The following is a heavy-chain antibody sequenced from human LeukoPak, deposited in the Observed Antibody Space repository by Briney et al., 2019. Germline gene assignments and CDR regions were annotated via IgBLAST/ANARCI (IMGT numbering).Heavy chain of an antibody. Sequence: GGPLRLSCAASGFTFSSYVIHWVRQAPGKGLEWVAGIWYDGSNYYYADSVKGRFTISRDNSKNTLYLQMNSLRAEDTSVYYCARDGRALLRDFDYWGQGTLVTVSS. CDR1: GFTFSSYV. D-gene: IGHD1-26*01. V-gene: IGHV3-33*01. J-gene: IGHJ4*02. CDR3: ARDGRALLRDFDY. CDR2: IWYDGSNY.